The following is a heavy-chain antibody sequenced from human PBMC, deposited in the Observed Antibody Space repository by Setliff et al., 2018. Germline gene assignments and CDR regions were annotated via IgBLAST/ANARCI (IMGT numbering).Heavy chain of an antibody. CDR3: ARDEGSSYFYGMDV. Sequence: PSETLSLTCSVSGGSISGYYWSWIRQPAGKGLEWIGYIFYSGSTNYNPSLKSRVTISVDTSKNQFSLNLNSVTAADTAVYYCARDEGSSYFYGMDVWGQGTTVTVSS. J-gene: IGHJ6*02. V-gene: IGHV4-4*08. CDR2: IFYSGST. CDR1: GGSISGYY. D-gene: IGHD6-13*01.